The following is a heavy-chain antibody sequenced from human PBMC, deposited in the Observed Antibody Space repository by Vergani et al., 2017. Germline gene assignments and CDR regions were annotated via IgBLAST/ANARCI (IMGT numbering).Heavy chain of an antibody. J-gene: IGHJ5*02. Sequence: QLQLQESGPGLVKPSATLSLTCSVSGAYIRSSNYYWGWIRQPPGKGLEWIASIYYSGSTYYNPSLKSRVTISVDTSKNKFSLKLSSVTAADTAVYFCARHSTVEWLVKLGWIDPWGQGILVTVSS. CDR2: IYYSGST. CDR1: GAYIRSSNYY. V-gene: IGHV4-39*01. CDR3: ARHSTVEWLVKLGWIDP. D-gene: IGHD6-19*01.